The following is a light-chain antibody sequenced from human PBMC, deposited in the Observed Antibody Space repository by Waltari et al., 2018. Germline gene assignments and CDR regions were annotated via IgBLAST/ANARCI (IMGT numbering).Light chain of an antibody. V-gene: IGLV2-14*03. CDR1: SGDIGVFHY. J-gene: IGLJ3*02. Sequence: QSALTQPASVSGSPGQPITISCTGTSGDIGVFHYVSWYQQHPGKVPKLWIYAVSKRPSGVSNRFSGSKSGNTASLTISGLQAEDEADYYCSSYTNSNTWVFGGGTKLTVL. CDR2: AVS. CDR3: SSYTNSNTWV.